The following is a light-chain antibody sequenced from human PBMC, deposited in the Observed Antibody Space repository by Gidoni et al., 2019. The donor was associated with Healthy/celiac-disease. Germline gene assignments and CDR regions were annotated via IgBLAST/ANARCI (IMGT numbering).Light chain of an antibody. CDR2: SNN. CDR3: AARDDSLNAVV. Sequence: QSVLTQPPSASGTPGQRVTISCSGSRSNIGSNTVNWYQQLPGTAPKLLIYSNNQRPSGVPDRFSGSKSGTSASLAISGLQSEDEADYYCAARDDSLNAVVFGGGTKLTVL. V-gene: IGLV1-44*01. CDR1: RSNIGSNT. J-gene: IGLJ2*01.